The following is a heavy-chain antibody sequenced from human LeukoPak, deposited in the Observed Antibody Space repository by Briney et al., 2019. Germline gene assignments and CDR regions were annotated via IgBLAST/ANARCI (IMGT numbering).Heavy chain of an antibody. CDR2: ISSSGSTI. D-gene: IGHD6-13*01. V-gene: IGHV3-11*04. Sequence: GGSLRLSCAASGFTFSHYYMSWIRQASGKGLEWVSYISSSGSTIYYADSVKGRFTISRDNDGNSLYMQMNSLRAEDTAVYYCARRPPYSSSRLDYWGQGTLVTVSS. CDR3: ARRPPYSSSRLDY. J-gene: IGHJ4*02. CDR1: GFTFSHYY.